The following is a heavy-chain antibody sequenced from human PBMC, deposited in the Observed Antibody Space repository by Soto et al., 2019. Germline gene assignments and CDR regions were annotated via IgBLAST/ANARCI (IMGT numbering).Heavy chain of an antibody. CDR1: GFTFSSYA. CDR3: AKGALPVTQFDMIVVVYFDD. J-gene: IGHJ4*02. CDR2: ISGSGGST. V-gene: IGHV3-23*01. Sequence: LRVSCAASGFTFSSYAMSWVRQAPGKGLEWVSAISGSGGSTYYADSVKGRFTISRDNSKNTLYLQMNSLRAEDTAVYYCAKGALPVTQFDMIVVVYFDDWGQGTLVTVSS. D-gene: IGHD3-22*01.